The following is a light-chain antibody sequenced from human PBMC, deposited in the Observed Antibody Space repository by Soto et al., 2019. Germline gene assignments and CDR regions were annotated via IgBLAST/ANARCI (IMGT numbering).Light chain of an antibody. CDR2: GTS. Sequence: EIVLTQSPGTLSLSLGERATLSCRVSQSVTSNYLAWYQQKPGQAPRLLIYGTSSRATGIPDNFSGSGSGTDFTLTISRLEPEDFAVYYCQQYGSSPYTFGQGTKLEIK. CDR1: QSVTSNY. J-gene: IGKJ2*01. CDR3: QQYGSSPYT. V-gene: IGKV3-20*01.